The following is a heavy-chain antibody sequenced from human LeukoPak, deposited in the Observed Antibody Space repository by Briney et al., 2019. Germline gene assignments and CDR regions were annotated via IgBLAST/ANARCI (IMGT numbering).Heavy chain of an antibody. CDR1: GGSFSHH. J-gene: IGHJ6*03. Sequence: SETLSLTCAVYGGSFSHHWIWIRRPPGKGVGWIGGINHSGSSSYNPSLKSRGTISVDTAKYQFSLKLRSVTAADTAVYSCARQAQYFYGSGSYYPRGYYYYMDVWAKGTTVTISS. V-gene: IGHV4-34*01. CDR3: ARQAQYFYGSGSYYPRGYYYYMDV. CDR2: INHSGSS. D-gene: IGHD3-10*01.